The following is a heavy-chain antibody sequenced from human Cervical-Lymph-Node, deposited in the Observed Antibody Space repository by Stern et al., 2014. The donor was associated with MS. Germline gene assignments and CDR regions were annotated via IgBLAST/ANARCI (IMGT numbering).Heavy chain of an antibody. CDR3: AREMRGGPEAFDI. J-gene: IGHJ3*02. CDR1: GLTFSRYA. Sequence: VQLVESGGGVVQPGRSLRLSCAASGLTFSRYAMHWVRQAPGKGLEWVAVIWGDGSEKYYADSVKGRFAISRDNSKDTLYLQMNSLRAEDTAVYYCAREMRGGPEAFDIWGQGTMVTVSS. V-gene: IGHV3-33*01. D-gene: IGHD3-16*01. CDR2: IWGDGSEK.